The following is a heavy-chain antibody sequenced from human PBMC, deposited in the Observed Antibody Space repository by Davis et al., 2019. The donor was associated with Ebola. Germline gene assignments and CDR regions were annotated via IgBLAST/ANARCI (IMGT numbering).Heavy chain of an antibody. CDR3: ARHLYCGGDGRLRGWYFDL. Sequence: MPSETLSLTCTVSGGSISSYYWSWIRQPPGKGLEWIGYIYYSGSTNYNPSLKSRVTISVDTSKNQFSLKLSSVTAADTAVYYCARHLYCGGDGRLRGWYFDLWGRGTLVTVSS. CDR2: IYYSGST. CDR1: GGSISSYY. D-gene: IGHD2-21*02. J-gene: IGHJ2*01. V-gene: IGHV4-59*08.